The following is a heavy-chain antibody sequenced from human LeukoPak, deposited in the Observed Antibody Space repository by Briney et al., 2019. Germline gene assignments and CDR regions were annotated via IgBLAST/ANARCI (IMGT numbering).Heavy chain of an antibody. CDR3: ARARNYDGLIGAFDI. Sequence: SETLSLTCTVSGYSISSISSTYYWGWVRQSPGKGLEWIGSIYHSGSTYYNPSLQSRVTISIDTSKNQFSLKLSSVTAADTAVYYCARARNYDGLIGAFDIWGQGTMVTVSS. J-gene: IGHJ3*02. D-gene: IGHD3-10*01. V-gene: IGHV4-38-2*02. CDR1: GYSISSISSTYY. CDR2: IYHSGST.